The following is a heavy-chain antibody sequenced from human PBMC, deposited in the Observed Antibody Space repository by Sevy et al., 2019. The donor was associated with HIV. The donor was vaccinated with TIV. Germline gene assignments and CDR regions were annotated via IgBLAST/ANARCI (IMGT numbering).Heavy chain of an antibody. J-gene: IGHJ3*01. CDR2: ISGSGCST. CDR1: GFTFSSYA. CDR3: AKDPPIYTLTMIVVVIT. V-gene: IGHV3-23*01. Sequence: GGSLRLSCAASGFTFSSYAMSWVRQAPGKGLEWVSAISGSGCSTYYADSVKGRFTISRDNSKNTLYLQMNSLRAEDTAVYYCAKDPPIYTLTMIVVVITWGQGTMVTVSS. D-gene: IGHD3-22*01.